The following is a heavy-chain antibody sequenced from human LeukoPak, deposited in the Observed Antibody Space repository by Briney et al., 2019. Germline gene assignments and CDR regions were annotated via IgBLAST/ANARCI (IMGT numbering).Heavy chain of an antibody. D-gene: IGHD3-10*01. Sequence: GGSLRLSCAASGFTFSSYSMNWVRQAPGKGLEWDSSISSSSSYVYYADSVKGRFTISRDNAKNSLYLQMNSLRAEDTAVYYCAREVWFGEFYPAFDYWGQGALVTVSS. CDR1: GFTFSSYS. CDR3: AREVWFGEFYPAFDY. V-gene: IGHV3-21*01. CDR2: ISSSSSYV. J-gene: IGHJ4*02.